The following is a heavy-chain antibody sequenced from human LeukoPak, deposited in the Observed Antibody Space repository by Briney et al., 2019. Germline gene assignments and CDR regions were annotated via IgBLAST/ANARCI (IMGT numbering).Heavy chain of an antibody. CDR2: IWFDGTNK. V-gene: IGHV3-33*06. Sequence: PGRSLRLSCAASGFTFRSHGMHWVRQSPGKGLEWVAVIWFDGTNKYYADSVKGRFTISRDNSKNALYLQMNSLRAEDTAVYYCAKKIGTAASLVAFDIWGQGTMVTVSS. D-gene: IGHD2-2*01. CDR1: GFTFRSHG. CDR3: AKKIGTAASLVAFDI. J-gene: IGHJ3*02.